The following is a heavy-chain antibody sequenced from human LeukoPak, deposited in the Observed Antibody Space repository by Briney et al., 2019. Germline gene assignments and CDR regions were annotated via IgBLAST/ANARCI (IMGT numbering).Heavy chain of an antibody. V-gene: IGHV1-2*02. CDR3: ARVGGGAAAVVFDI. Sequence: ASVKVSCKASGYTFTCYYMHWVRQAPGQGLEWMGWINPNSGGTNYAQKFQGRVTMTRDTSISTAYMELSRLRSDDTAVYYCARVGGGAAAVVFDIWGQGTMVTVSS. J-gene: IGHJ3*02. CDR1: GYTFTCYY. D-gene: IGHD6-13*01. CDR2: INPNSGGT.